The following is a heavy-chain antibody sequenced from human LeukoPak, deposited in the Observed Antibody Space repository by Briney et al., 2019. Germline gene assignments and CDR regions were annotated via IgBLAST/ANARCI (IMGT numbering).Heavy chain of an antibody. Sequence: SVKVSCKASGYTFTSYDINWVRQAPGQGLEWMGRIIPIFGTANYAQKFQGRVTITTDESTSTAYMELSSLRSEDTAVYYCARVRDGYFYDAFDIWGQGTMVTVSS. J-gene: IGHJ3*02. CDR2: IIPIFGTA. CDR3: ARVRDGYFYDAFDI. D-gene: IGHD5-24*01. V-gene: IGHV1-69*05. CDR1: GYTFTSYD.